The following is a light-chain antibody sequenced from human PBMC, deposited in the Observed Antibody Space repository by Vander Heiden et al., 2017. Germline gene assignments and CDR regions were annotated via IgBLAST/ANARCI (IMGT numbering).Light chain of an antibody. CDR3: CSYAGSSTSV. CDR2: EVS. Sequence: QPALTPPASVSGSPGQSITISCTGTSSDVGSYNLVSWYQQHPGKAPKLMIYEVSKRPSGVSNRFSGSKSGNTASLTISGLQAEDEADYYCCSYAGSSTSVFGGGTKLTVL. V-gene: IGLV2-23*02. J-gene: IGLJ3*02. CDR1: SSDVGSYNL.